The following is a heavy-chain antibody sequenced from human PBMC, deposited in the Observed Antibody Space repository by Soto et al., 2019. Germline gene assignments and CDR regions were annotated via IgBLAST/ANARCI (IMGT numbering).Heavy chain of an antibody. CDR2: IYYSGST. CDR3: ARELGYCSGGSCRFFWFDP. CDR1: VGSISSAGYY. Sequence: PSSTLSLTCTVSVGSISSAGYYWIWNRQHPGEGLEWIGYIYYSGSTYYNPSLKSRVTISVDTSKNQFSLKLSSVTAADTAVYYCARELGYCSGGSCRFFWFDPWGQGTLVTVS. J-gene: IGHJ5*02. D-gene: IGHD2-15*01. V-gene: IGHV4-31*03.